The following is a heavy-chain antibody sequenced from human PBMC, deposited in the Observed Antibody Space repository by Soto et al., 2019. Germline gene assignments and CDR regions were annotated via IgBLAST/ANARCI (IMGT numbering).Heavy chain of an antibody. CDR1: GFTFSRYA. D-gene: IGHD3-3*01. CDR2: ISGSGGST. CDR3: AKAPNLWSGYYSDH. Sequence: SLRLSCAASGFTFSRYAMSWVRQAPGKGLEWVSAISGSGGSTYDTDSVQGRFTISRDNSKNTLYLQMNSLRAEDTAIYYCAKAPNLWSGYYSDHWGQGTLVTVSS. J-gene: IGHJ4*02. V-gene: IGHV3-23*01.